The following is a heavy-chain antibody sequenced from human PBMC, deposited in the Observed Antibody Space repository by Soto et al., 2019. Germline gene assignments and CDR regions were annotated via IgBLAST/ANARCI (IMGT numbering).Heavy chain of an antibody. CDR1: GFTFSSYG. V-gene: IGHV3-30*18. Sequence: PGGSLRLSCAASGFTFSSYGMHWVRQAPGKGLVWVAVISYDGMNKYYAASVKGRFSISRDNSKNTLYLQMDSLRAADTSLYYCAKAYAAPDDTASFDYWGQGTMV. CDR3: AKAYAAPDDTASFDY. D-gene: IGHD3-16*01. CDR2: ISYDGMNK. J-gene: IGHJ4*02.